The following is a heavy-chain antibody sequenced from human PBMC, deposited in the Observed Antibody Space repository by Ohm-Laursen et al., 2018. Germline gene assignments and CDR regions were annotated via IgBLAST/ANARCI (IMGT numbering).Heavy chain of an antibody. J-gene: IGHJ4*02. D-gene: IGHD5-24*01. V-gene: IGHV3-48*01. Sequence: SLRLSCAAPGFTFSTYNMNWVRQAPGKGLEWLSFITSSSDAIYYADSVKGRFTISRDNSKNTLYLQMNSLRAEDTAVYYCARHDGYGRWGQGTRVTVSS. CDR3: ARHDGYGR. CDR1: GFTFSTYN. CDR2: ITSSSDAI.